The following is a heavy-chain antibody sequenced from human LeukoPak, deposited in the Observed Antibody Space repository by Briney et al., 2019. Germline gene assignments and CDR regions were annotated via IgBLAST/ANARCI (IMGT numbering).Heavy chain of an antibody. J-gene: IGHJ3*02. CDR1: GGSISSSSYY. V-gene: IGHV4-39*01. CDR3: ARRLRDAFYI. Sequence: PSETLSLTCTVSGGSISSSSYYWGWIRQPPGKGLEWIGSIYYSGSTYYNPSLTSRVTISVDTSKNQSSLKLSSVTAADTAVYYCARRLRDAFYIWGQGTMVTVSS. D-gene: IGHD3-10*01. CDR2: IYYSGST.